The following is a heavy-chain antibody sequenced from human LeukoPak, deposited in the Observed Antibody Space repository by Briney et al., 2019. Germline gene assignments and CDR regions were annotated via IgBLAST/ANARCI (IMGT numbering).Heavy chain of an antibody. D-gene: IGHD1-26*01. Sequence: GGSLRLSCAASGFTFSSYGMHWVRQAPGKGLEWVAVIWYDGSNKYYADSVKGRFTISRDNSKNTLYLQMNSLRAEDTAVYYCAKDPYSGSYYDYWGQGTLVTVSS. V-gene: IGHV3-33*06. CDR1: GFTFSSYG. CDR3: AKDPYSGSYYDY. J-gene: IGHJ4*02. CDR2: IWYDGSNK.